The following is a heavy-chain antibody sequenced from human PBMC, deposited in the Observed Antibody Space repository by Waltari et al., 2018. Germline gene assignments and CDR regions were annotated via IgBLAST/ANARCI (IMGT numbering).Heavy chain of an antibody. CDR1: GYSFTNFA. J-gene: IGHJ4*02. Sequence: QVQLVQSGSELKKPGASVKVSCKASGYSFTNFAMNWVRQAPGQGLEWTGRINTNTGNPTYAQGFTGRFVFSVDTSVSTTYLQISSLEAEDTAVYYCARGGCSYGDCYYTSDYWGQGTLVTVSS. CDR3: ARGGCSYGDCYYTSDY. D-gene: IGHD2-21*02. V-gene: IGHV7-4-1*02. CDR2: INTNTGNP.